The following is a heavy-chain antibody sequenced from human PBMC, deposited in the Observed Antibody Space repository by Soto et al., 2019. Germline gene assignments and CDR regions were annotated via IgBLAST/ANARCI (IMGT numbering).Heavy chain of an antibody. CDR2: INPNSGGT. V-gene: IGHV1-2*04. D-gene: IGHD2-2*01. CDR3: ARSAVVVVPDSSYYYGMDV. J-gene: IGHJ6*02. Sequence: ASVKVSCKASGYTFTGYYMHWVRQAPGQGLEWMGWINPNSGGTNYAQKFQGWVTMTRDTSISTAYMELSRLRSDDTAVYYCARSAVVVVPDSSYYYGMDVWGQGTTVTVSS. CDR1: GYTFTGYY.